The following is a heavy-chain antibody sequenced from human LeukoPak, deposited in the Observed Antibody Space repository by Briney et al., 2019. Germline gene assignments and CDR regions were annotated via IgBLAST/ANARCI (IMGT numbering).Heavy chain of an antibody. Sequence: GGSLRLSCAASGFTFSSYAMSWVRQAPGKGLEWVSAISGSGGSTSYADSVKGRFTISRDNSKNTLCLQMNSLRAEDTAVYYCANFEQPDAFDIWGQGTMVTVSS. CDR2: ISGSGGST. D-gene: IGHD1/OR15-1a*01. CDR1: GFTFSSYA. V-gene: IGHV3-23*01. CDR3: ANFEQPDAFDI. J-gene: IGHJ3*02.